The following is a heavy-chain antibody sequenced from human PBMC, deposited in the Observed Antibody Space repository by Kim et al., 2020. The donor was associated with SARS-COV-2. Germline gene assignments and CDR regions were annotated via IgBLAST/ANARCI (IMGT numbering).Heavy chain of an antibody. J-gene: IGHJ4*02. D-gene: IGHD6-19*01. V-gene: IGHV3-74*01. CDR1: GFTFSSHW. Sequence: GGSLRLSCAASGFTFSSHWMHWVRQAPGKGLVWVSRINSDWSTTSYGDSVKGRFTISRDNAKNTLYLQMNSLRAEDTAVYYCARRQFTSGWYYFDYWGQRTLVTVSS. CDR2: INSDWSTT. CDR3: ARRQFTSGWYYFDY.